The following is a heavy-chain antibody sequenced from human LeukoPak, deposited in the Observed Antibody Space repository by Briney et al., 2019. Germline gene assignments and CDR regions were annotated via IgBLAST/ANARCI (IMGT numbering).Heavy chain of an antibody. Sequence: PSGTLSLTCTVSGGSIGSNYWSWIRQPPGKGLEWIGYIYYSGSTSYSPSPKSRVTISLDPSKNQFSLKLTSVTAVDTAVYYCARYVSGSPGAFDIWGQGTMVTVSS. J-gene: IGHJ3*02. V-gene: IGHV4-59*08. CDR1: GGSIGSNY. CDR3: ARYVSGSPGAFDI. CDR2: IYYSGST. D-gene: IGHD3-10*01.